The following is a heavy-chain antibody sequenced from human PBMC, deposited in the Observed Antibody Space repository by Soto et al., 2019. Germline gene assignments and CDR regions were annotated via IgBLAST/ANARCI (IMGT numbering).Heavy chain of an antibody. V-gene: IGHV1-3*01. CDR3: ARGRASWYWDF. CDR2: ISAGTGNT. D-gene: IGHD2-8*02. Sequence: GASVKVSCKTFGYTFTNYVIHWVRQAPGQGLEWMGWISAGTGNTKYSQKLQDRLTISRDTSAATAYLDLSRLASEDTAVYYCARGRASWYWDFWGHGTLVTVSS. J-gene: IGHJ4*01. CDR1: GYTFTNYV.